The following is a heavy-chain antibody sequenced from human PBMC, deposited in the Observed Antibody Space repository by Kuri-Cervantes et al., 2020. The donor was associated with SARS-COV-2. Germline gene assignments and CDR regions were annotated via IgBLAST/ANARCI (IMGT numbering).Heavy chain of an antibody. Sequence: SETLSLTCTVSGGSISSSSYYWGWIRQPPGKGLEWIGSIYYSGSTYYNPSLKSRVTISVDTSKNQFSLKLSSVTAADTAVYYCARPYDFWSGSQAGWFDPWGQGTLVTVSS. D-gene: IGHD3-3*01. J-gene: IGHJ5*02. CDR2: IYYSGST. V-gene: IGHV4-39*01. CDR3: ARPYDFWSGSQAGWFDP. CDR1: GGSISSSSYY.